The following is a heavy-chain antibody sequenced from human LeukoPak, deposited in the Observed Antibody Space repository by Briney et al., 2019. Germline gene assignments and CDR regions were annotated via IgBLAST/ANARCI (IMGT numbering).Heavy chain of an antibody. CDR2: ISDSGCT. V-gene: IGHV4-59*12. D-gene: IGHD3-22*01. J-gene: IGHJ4*02. Sequence: PSETLSLTCTVSGGSISSYYWTWIRQPPGKGLEWIGYISDSGCTNYNSSLKSRVTISVDTSKNQFSLKLSSVTAADTAVYYCARVYYYDSSGYYYFFDYWGQGTLVTVSS. CDR1: GGSISSYY. CDR3: ARVYYYDSSGYYYFFDY.